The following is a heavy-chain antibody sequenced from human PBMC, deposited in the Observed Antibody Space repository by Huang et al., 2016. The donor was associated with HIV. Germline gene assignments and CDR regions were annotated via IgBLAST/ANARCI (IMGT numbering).Heavy chain of an antibody. CDR1: GASISSTNHF. CDR3: SRHAGVNDFTDY. D-gene: IGHD3-10*01. V-gene: IGHV4-39*01. J-gene: IGHJ4*02. Sequence: QLQLQESGPGLVKPSETLSLTCNVSGASISSTNHFWGWVRQPPGKGLDWLGSIFYSGYTFYNPALKSRLTMSVDTSTNQFSLKLTSVTAADTAIYYCSRHAGVNDFTDYWGQGAQVAVSS. CDR2: IFYSGYT.